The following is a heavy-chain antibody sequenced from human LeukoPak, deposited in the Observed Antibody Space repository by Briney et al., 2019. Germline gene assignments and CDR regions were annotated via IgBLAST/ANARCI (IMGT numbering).Heavy chain of an antibody. CDR3: ARGFEQQLQYYFDY. J-gene: IGHJ4*02. CDR2: IKQDGSEK. D-gene: IGHD6-13*01. CDR1: GFTFSSYW. Sequence: GGSLRLSCAASGFTFSSYWMSWVRQAPGKGLEWVANIKQDGSEKYYVDSVKGRFTISRDNAKNSLYLQMNSLRAEDTAVYYCARGFEQQLQYYFDYWGQGTLVTVSS. V-gene: IGHV3-7*01.